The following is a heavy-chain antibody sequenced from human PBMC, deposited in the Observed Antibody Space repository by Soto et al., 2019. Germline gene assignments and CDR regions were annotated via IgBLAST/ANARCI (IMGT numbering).Heavy chain of an antibody. Sequence: ASVKVSCKASGYTFTTFHLHWVRLAPGQGLEWMGWINPDTGDSEYGQKFRGRVTLTRDTSMTTAYMELSSLTSDDTAIYFCARVRYGDFSFQYWGQGTPVTVSS. V-gene: IGHV1-2*02. J-gene: IGHJ4*02. CDR3: ARVRYGDFSFQY. D-gene: IGHD4-17*01. CDR1: GYTFTTFH. CDR2: INPDTGDS.